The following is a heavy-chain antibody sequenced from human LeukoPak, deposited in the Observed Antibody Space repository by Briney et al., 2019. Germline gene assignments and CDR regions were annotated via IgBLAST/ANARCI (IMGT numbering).Heavy chain of an antibody. D-gene: IGHD3-10*01. CDR1: GFTVSSNY. CDR3: ARSLRVRGVPDYMDV. CDR2: IYKNAIT. Sequence: GGSLRLSCAASGFTVSSNYMTWVRQAPGKGLEWVSVIYKNAITYYADTVKGRFTISRDNSKNTLYLQMNSPRADDTAVYYCARSLRVRGVPDYMDVWGKGTTVTISS. V-gene: IGHV3-53*01. J-gene: IGHJ6*03.